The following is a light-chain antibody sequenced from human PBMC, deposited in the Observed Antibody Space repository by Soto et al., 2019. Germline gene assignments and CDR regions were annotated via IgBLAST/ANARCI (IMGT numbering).Light chain of an antibody. CDR2: EVS. V-gene: IGLV2-8*01. CDR1: SSDVGGNNF. CDR3: SSYAGSNNLV. J-gene: IGLJ2*01. Sequence: QSALTQPPSASGSPGQSVTISCTGTSSDVGGNNFVSWYQQHPDKAPKLMIYEVSKRPSGVPDRFSGFKSGNTASLTVSGLQAEDEADYYCSSYAGSNNLVFGGGTQLTVL.